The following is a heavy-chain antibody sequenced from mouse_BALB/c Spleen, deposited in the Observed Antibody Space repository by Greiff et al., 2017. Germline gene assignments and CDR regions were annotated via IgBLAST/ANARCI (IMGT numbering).Heavy chain of an antibody. D-gene: IGHD2-4*01. CDR1: GYSITSDYA. J-gene: IGHJ2*01. CDR2: ISYSGST. V-gene: IGHV3-2*02. Sequence: EVKLEESGPGLVKPSQSLSLTCTVTGYSITSDYAWNWIRQFPGNKLEWMGYISYSGSTSYNPSLKSRISITRDTSKNQFFLQLNSVTTEDTATYYCARSGDYHFDYWGQGTTLTVSS. CDR3: ARSGDYHFDY.